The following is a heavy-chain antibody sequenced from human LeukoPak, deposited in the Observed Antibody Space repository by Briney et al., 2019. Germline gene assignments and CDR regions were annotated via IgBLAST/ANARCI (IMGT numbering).Heavy chain of an antibody. CDR3: ARDRTPALDY. J-gene: IGHJ4*02. Sequence: ASVKVSCKASGYTFTSYGISWVRQAPGQGLEWMGWINPNSGGTNYAQKFQGRVTMTRDTSISTAYMELSRLRSDDTAVYYCARDRTPALDYWGQGTLVTVSS. CDR1: GYTFTSYG. CDR2: INPNSGGT. D-gene: IGHD2-2*01. V-gene: IGHV1-2*02.